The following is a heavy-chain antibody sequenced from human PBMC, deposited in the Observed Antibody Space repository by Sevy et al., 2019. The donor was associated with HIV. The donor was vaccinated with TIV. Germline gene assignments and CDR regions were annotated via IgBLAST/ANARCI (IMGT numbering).Heavy chain of an antibody. CDR2: IFCSGNT. CDR3: ATISQQLVGFFDY. D-gene: IGHD6-6*01. Sequence: SETLSLTCTVSGGSISSYYWSWIRQPPGKGLEWIGYIFCSGNTYYNPSLKRRVTISVDTSKNQFSLKLTSVTAADTAVYYCATISQQLVGFFDYWGQGTLVTVSS. V-gene: IGHV4-59*01. J-gene: IGHJ4*02. CDR1: GGSISSYY.